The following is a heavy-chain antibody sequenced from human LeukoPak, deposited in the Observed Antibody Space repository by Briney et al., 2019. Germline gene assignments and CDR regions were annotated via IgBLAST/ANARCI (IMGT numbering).Heavy chain of an antibody. CDR1: GGSISSSSYY. CDR3: ARHSSMTTVTIRP. D-gene: IGHD4-11*01. J-gene: IGHJ5*02. V-gene: IGHV4-39*01. Sequence: SETLSLTSTVSGGSISSSSYYWGWIRQPPGKGLEWIGSISQSGSTYYNPSLKSRVTISVDTSKNQFSLKLNSVTAADTAVYFCARHSSMTTVTIRPWGQGTLVTVSS. CDR2: ISQSGST.